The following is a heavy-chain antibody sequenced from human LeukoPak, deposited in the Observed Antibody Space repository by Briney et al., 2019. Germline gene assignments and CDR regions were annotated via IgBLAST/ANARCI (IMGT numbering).Heavy chain of an antibody. V-gene: IGHV3-23*01. J-gene: IGHJ4*02. CDR2: FGSSGGST. Sequence: GGSPRLSCAASGFTFSSYAMTWVRQAPGKGLEWVSTFGSSGGSTYYADSVKGRFTISRDNSKNTLYLQMNSLRAEDTAVYYCAKSRSGWYSPFDYWGQGTLVTVSS. CDR3: AKSRSGWYSPFDY. D-gene: IGHD6-19*01. CDR1: GFTFSSYA.